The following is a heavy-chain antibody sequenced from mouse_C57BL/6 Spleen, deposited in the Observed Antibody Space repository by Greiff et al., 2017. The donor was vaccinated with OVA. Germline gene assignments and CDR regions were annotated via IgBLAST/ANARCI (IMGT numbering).Heavy chain of an antibody. J-gene: IGHJ4*01. CDR1: GFTFSSYA. Sequence: EVQLVESGGGLVKPGGSLKLSCAASGFTFSSYAMSWVRQTPEKRLEWVATISDGGSYTYYPDNVKGRFTISRDNAKNNLYLQMSHLKSEDTAMYYCARDRGSSYEAMDYWGQGTSVTVSS. V-gene: IGHV5-4*01. CDR3: ARDRGSSYEAMDY. CDR2: ISDGGSYT. D-gene: IGHD1-1*01.